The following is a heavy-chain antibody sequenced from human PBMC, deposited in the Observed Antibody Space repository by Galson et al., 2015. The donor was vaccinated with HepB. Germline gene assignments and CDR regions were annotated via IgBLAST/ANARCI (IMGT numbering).Heavy chain of an antibody. CDR3: ARGGIALAGIDY. CDR2: INTYNGNT. Sequence: SVKVSCKASGYTFTDYGISRVRQAPGQGLEWMGWINTYNGNTNYAQRLQGRVTMTTDTSTTTAYMELRSLTSDDTAVYYCARGGIALAGIDYWGQGTLVTVSS. J-gene: IGHJ4*02. V-gene: IGHV1-18*01. D-gene: IGHD6-19*01. CDR1: GYTFTDYG.